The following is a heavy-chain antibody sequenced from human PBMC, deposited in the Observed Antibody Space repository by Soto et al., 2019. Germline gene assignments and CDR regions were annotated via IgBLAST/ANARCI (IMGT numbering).Heavy chain of an antibody. CDR1: GYTFTIYG. CDR3: ARDQSSSNGS. Sequence: ASVKVSCKASGYTFTIYGIHWVRQAPGQRLEWMGWINPGNGNPRYSQNFQDRITITGDTSANTAYMELSSLRSEDTAIYYCARDQSSSNGSWGQGTLVTVSS. J-gene: IGHJ5*02. CDR2: INPGNGNP. D-gene: IGHD6-6*01. V-gene: IGHV1-3*01.